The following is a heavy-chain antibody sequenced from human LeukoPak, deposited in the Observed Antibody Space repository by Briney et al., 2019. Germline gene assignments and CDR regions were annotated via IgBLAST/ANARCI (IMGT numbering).Heavy chain of an antibody. CDR2: IHTSGGS. CDR3: ARLGSYHDF. Sequence: SETLSLTCTVSGASISNYCWSWIRQTPGKGLEWMGHIHTSGGSSYYPSLKSRLTMSIDTSRNQLSLKLTSVTAADTAVYFCARLGSYHDFWGQGALVTVSS. V-gene: IGHV4-4*09. D-gene: IGHD1-26*01. J-gene: IGHJ4*02. CDR1: GASISNYC.